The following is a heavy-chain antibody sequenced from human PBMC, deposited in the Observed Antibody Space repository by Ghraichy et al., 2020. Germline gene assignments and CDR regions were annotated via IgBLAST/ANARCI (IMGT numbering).Heavy chain of an antibody. J-gene: IGHJ5*02. CDR1: GGSISSSSYY. CDR2: IYYSGST. D-gene: IGHD1-26*01. V-gene: IGHV4-39*01. Sequence: SETLSLTCTVSGGSISSSSYYWGWIRQPPGKGLEWIGSIYYSGSTYYNPSLKSRVTISVDTSKNQFSLKLSSVTAADTAVYYCARHEGGIEVGAREYLGWFDPWGQGTLVTVSS. CDR3: ARHEGGIEVGAREYLGWFDP.